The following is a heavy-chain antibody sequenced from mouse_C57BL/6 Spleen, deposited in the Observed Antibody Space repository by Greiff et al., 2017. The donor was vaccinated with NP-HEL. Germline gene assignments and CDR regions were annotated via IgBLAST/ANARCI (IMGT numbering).Heavy chain of an antibody. CDR2: IYPSDSET. Sequence: QVQLQQSGAELVRPGSSVKLSCKASGYTFTSYWMDWVKQRPGQGLEWIGNIYPSDSETHYNQKFKDKATLTVDKSSSTAYMQLSSLTSEDSAVYYCARENYLYAMDYWGQGTSVTVSS. CDR3: ARENYLYAMDY. CDR1: GYTFTSYW. D-gene: IGHD1-1*01. J-gene: IGHJ4*01. V-gene: IGHV1-61*01.